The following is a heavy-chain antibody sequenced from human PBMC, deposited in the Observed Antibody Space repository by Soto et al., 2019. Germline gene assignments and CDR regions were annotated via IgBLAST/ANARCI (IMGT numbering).Heavy chain of an antibody. Sequence: PGGSLRLSCAAPGFTFSSYWMSWVRQAPGKGLEWVANIKQDGSEKYYVDSVKGRFTISRDNAKNSLYLQMNSLRAEDTAVYYCAREVYYGFSDYWGQGTLVTVSS. CDR1: GFTFSSYW. V-gene: IGHV3-7*01. D-gene: IGHD4-17*01. CDR2: IKQDGSEK. CDR3: AREVYYGFSDY. J-gene: IGHJ4*02.